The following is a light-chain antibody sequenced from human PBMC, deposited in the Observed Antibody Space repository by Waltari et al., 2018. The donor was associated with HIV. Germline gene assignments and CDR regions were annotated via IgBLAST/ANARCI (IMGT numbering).Light chain of an antibody. J-gene: IGLJ3*02. CDR1: SSNIGSRYD. V-gene: IGLV1-40*01. CDR3: QSYDTSLSGWV. Sequence: QRVTISCTGSSSNIGSRYDVHWYRQLPGAAPKLLIHSNNNRPSGVPDRFSGSKSGTSASLAITGLQADDEADYYCQSYDTSLSGWVFGGGTTLTVL. CDR2: SNN.